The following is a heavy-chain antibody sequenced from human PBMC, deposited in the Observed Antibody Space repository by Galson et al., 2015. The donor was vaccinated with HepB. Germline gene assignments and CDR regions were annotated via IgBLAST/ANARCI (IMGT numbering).Heavy chain of an antibody. CDR2: ITHSGST. Sequence: ETLSLTCAVSGGSFSGYYWSWIRQPPGKGLEWIGEITHSGSTNYNPSLKSRVTISVDTSKNQFSLKLRSVTAADTAVYYCARGDQLLATSGAYYGMDVWGQGTTVTVSS. J-gene: IGHJ6*02. V-gene: IGHV4-34*01. CDR1: GGSFSGYY. CDR3: ARGDQLLATSGAYYGMDV. D-gene: IGHD3-16*01.